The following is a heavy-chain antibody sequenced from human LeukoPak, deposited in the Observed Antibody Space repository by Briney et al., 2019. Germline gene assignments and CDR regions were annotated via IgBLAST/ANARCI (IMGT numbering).Heavy chain of an antibody. CDR2: IYYSGST. J-gene: IGHJ6*03. Sequence: SETLSLTCTVSGGSISSYYWSWIRQPPGKGLEWIGYIYYSGSTNYNPSLKSRVTMSVDTSKDQFSLKLSSVTAADTAFYYCASQGHHGKIVGTTLSYFYMDVWGKGTTVTVSS. V-gene: IGHV4-59*12. D-gene: IGHD1-26*01. CDR3: ASQGHHGKIVGTTLSYFYMDV. CDR1: GGSISSYY.